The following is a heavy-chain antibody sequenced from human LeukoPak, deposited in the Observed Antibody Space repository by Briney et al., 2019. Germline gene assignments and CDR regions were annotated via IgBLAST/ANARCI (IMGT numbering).Heavy chain of an antibody. CDR3: ASGQYYDLWSGYYVD. Sequence: SQTLSLTCTVSGGSISSGGYYWSWIRQHPGKGLEWIGYIYYSGSTYYNPSLKSRVTISVDTSKNHFSLKLSSVTAADTAVYYCASGQYYDLWSGYYVDWGQGTLVTVSA. D-gene: IGHD3-3*01. CDR1: GGSISSGGYY. J-gene: IGHJ4*02. V-gene: IGHV4-31*03. CDR2: IYYSGST.